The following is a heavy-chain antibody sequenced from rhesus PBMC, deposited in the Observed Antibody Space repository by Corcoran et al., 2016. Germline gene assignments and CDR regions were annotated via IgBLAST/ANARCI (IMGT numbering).Heavy chain of an antibody. V-gene: IGHV4-143*01. CDR3: AALRGDY. Sequence: QVQLQESGPGLVKPSETLSLTCTVSGGSISGYYYWSWIRQPPGKGLEWIGGIYGKMESTDEYPSLRRRGDISKDTSKNRFARKLSSVTAAGTAVYYCAALRGDYWGQGVRVTVSS. J-gene: IGHJ4*01. CDR2: IYGKMEST. CDR1: GGSISGYYY.